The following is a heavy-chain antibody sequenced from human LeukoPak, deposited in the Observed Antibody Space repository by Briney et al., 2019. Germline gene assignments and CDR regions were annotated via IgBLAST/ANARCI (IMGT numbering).Heavy chain of an antibody. Sequence: GGSLRLSCAASGFNFSSYEMNWVRQAPGKGLEWVSYIATSGSTIYYADSVKGRFTISRDNAKNSLYLQMNSLRAEDTAVYYGARPGWSAKGDYFDYWAQGTLVTVSS. CDR1: GFNFSSYE. CDR3: ARPGWSAKGDYFDY. V-gene: IGHV3-48*03. CDR2: IATSGSTI. D-gene: IGHD6-19*01. J-gene: IGHJ4*02.